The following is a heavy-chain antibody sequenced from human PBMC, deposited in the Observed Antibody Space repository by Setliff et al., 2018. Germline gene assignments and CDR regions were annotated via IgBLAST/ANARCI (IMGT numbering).Heavy chain of an antibody. CDR2: ISPNSGGT. D-gene: IGHD4-17*01. J-gene: IGHJ4*02. CDR1: GYNFITFG. V-gene: IGHV1-2*02. Sequence: GASVKVSCKTSGYNFITFGISWVRQAPGQGLEWMGWISPNSGGTNYAQKFQGRVTMTRDTSISTAYMELSRLRSDDTAVYYCAREFLGDQYDYWGQGTLVTVSS. CDR3: AREFLGDQYDY.